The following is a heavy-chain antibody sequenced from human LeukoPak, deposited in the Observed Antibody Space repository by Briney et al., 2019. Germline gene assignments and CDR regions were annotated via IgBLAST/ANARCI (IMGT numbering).Heavy chain of an antibody. Sequence: SETLSLTCTVSGGSNSSYYWSWIRQPAGKGLEWIGRIYTSGSTNYNPSLKSRVTMSVDTSKNQISLKLSSVTAADTAVYYCAGLGGYCTNSVCYSTFDIWGQGTMVTVSS. J-gene: IGHJ3*02. V-gene: IGHV4-4*07. CDR3: AGLGGYCTNSVCYSTFDI. D-gene: IGHD2-8*01. CDR2: IYTSGST. CDR1: GGSNSSYY.